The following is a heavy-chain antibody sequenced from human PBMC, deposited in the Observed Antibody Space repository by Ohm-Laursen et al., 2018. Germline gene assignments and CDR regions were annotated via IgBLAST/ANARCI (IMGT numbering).Heavy chain of an antibody. CDR1: GFSFSSYA. J-gene: IGHJ4*02. V-gene: IGHV3-23*01. D-gene: IGHD1-1*01. CDR3: ARDRDGGYSFAY. Sequence: SLRLTCAASGFSFSSYAVTWVRQAPGKGLEWVSAISGSGGSTYYADSVKGRFTISRDNSKNTLYLQMNSLRVEDTAFYYCARDRDGGYSFAYWGQGILVTVSS. CDR2: ISGSGGST.